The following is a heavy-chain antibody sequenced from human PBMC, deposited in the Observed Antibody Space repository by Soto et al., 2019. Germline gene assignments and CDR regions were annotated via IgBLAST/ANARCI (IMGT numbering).Heavy chain of an antibody. CDR1: GFTFSSYS. CDR2: ISSSSYI. CDR3: ARDKSSSGWPYYYYYGMDV. D-gene: IGHD6-19*01. V-gene: IGHV3-21*01. J-gene: IGHJ6*02. Sequence: GGSLRLSCAASGFTFSSYSMNWVRQAPGKGLEWVSSISSSSYIYYADSVKGRFTISRDNAKNSLYLQMNSLRAEDTAVYYCARDKSSSGWPYYYYYGMDVWGQGTTVTVSS.